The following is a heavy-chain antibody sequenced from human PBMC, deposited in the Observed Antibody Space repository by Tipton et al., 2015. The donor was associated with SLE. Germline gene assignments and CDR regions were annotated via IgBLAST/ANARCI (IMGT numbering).Heavy chain of an antibody. CDR3: SRLVGAAGTGCPYYFMDG. CDR1: GGSFSGYY. D-gene: IGHD6-13*01. J-gene: IGHJ6*03. V-gene: IGHV4-34*01. Sequence: TLSLTCAVYGGSFSGYYWSWIRQPPGKGLEWVGEVNHSGGTNYNPPLKSRVTISVDTSKNQFSLKLRSVTAADTAVYYCSRLVGAAGTGCPYYFMDGWGKVSPVTAAS. CDR2: VNHSGGT.